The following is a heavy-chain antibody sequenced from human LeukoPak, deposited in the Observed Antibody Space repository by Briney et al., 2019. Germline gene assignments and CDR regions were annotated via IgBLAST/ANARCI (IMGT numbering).Heavy chain of an antibody. V-gene: IGHV4-59*01. D-gene: IGHD6-13*01. J-gene: IGHJ4*02. CDR2: IYYSGSA. CDR1: GGSISNYY. Sequence: KPSETLSLTCTVSGGSISNYYWSWIRQPPGKGLEYVGYIYYSGSANYNPSLKSRVTISLDTSKNHFSLKLSSVTAADTAVYYCARGEVAAAGKGTIDYWGQGTLVTVSS. CDR3: ARGEVAAAGKGTIDY.